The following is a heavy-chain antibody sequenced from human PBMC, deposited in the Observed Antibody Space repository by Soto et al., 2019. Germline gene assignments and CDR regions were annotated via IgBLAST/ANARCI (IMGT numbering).Heavy chain of an antibody. V-gene: IGHV3-23*01. D-gene: IGHD3-22*01. CDR3: AKGSPDSRGYHFFFDY. CDR1: GFTFSHYG. Sequence: EVQLLESGGCLVQPGGSLRISCAASGFTFSHYGMSWVRQAPGKGLEWVSAISVSGADTNYADSVKGRLTITRDNSKNTLILQMNSARDEDTAVYNCAKGSPDSRGYHFFFDYWGKGTLVTVSS. J-gene: IGHJ4*02. CDR2: ISVSGADT.